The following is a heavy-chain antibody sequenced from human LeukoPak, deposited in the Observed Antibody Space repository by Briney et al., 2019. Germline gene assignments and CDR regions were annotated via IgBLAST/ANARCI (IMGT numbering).Heavy chain of an antibody. CDR1: GITLSNYG. D-gene: IGHD3-22*01. Sequence: PGGSLRLSCAVSGITLSNYGMSWVRQLPGKGLEWVAGIRGSGGTTNYADSVRGRFTISRDNSKNTLYLQMSSLRAEDTAVYFCAKRGVVIRVILVGFHKEAYYFDYWGQGTLVTVSS. V-gene: IGHV3-23*01. J-gene: IGHJ4*02. CDR3: AKRGVVIRVILVGFHKEAYYFDY. CDR2: IRGSGGTT.